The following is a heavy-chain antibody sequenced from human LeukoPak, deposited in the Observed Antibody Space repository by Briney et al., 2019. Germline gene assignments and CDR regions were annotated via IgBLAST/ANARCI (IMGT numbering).Heavy chain of an antibody. CDR3: ARVQSGDDANWFDP. CDR1: GFTFSSYS. V-gene: IGHV3-21*01. CDR2: ISSSSSYI. J-gene: IGHJ5*02. Sequence: GGSLRLSCVASGFTFSSYSMNWVRQAPGKGLEWVSSISSSSSYIYYADSVKGRFTISRDNAKNSLYLQMNSLRAEDTAVYYCARVQSGDDANWFDPSGQGTLVTVSS. D-gene: IGHD4-17*01.